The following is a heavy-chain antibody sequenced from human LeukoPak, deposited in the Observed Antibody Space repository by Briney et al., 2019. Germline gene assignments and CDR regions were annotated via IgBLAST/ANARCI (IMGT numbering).Heavy chain of an antibody. CDR1: EATFSSYA. Sequence: APVRASGTASEATFSSYATSGGRQAPGQGLECRGGILPIFGTANYAQKSQGRVTITTDESTSTAYMELSSLRSEDTAVYYCARSPVGGSDYFYDMDVWGEGTTVTVSS. CDR2: ILPIFGTA. D-gene: IGHD3-16*01. V-gene: IGHV1-69*05. CDR3: ARSPVGGSDYFYDMDV. J-gene: IGHJ6*03.